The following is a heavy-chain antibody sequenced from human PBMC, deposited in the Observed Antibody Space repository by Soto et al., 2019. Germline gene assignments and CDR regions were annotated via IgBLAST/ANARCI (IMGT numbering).Heavy chain of an antibody. J-gene: IGHJ4*02. CDR1: GFTFGDFA. D-gene: IGHD3-22*01. CDR2: INWNGIST. Sequence: GGSLRLSCAVSGFTFGDFAMIWVRQAPGKGLEWISGINWNGISTSYRDSVKGRFIISRDDAQNSLYLQMNSLRAEDTALYYCARDGFQYDDGGYYEFDYWGQGTMVTVSS. CDR3: ARDGFQYDDGGYYEFDY. V-gene: IGHV3-20*04.